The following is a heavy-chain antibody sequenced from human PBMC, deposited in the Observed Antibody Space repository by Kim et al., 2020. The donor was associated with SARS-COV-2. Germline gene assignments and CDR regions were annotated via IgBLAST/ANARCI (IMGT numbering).Heavy chain of an antibody. V-gene: IGHV1-46*03. CDR1: GYTFTSSH. J-gene: IGHJ5*02. D-gene: IGHD3-10*01. Sequence: ASVKVSCKASGYTFTSSHIQWVRQAPGQGLEWMGIINPSGGSTIYAQKLQGRVTMTRDTSTGTVYMELSSLRSKDTALYYCARGTWGGGGWGYGSGQYNRFDPWGQGTLVTVSS. CDR3: ARGTWGGGGWGYGSGQYNRFDP. CDR2: INPSGGST.